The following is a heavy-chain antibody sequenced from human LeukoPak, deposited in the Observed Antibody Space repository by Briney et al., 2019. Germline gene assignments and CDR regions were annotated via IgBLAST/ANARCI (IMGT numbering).Heavy chain of an antibody. CDR3: AHISSSWPDY. V-gene: IGHV3-23*01. Sequence: GGSLTLSCPACGFTFSHYPMSWVRQAPGKGLEWVSAISGSGGSTYYADSVKGRFTISRDNSNNTLYLQMNSLMAEETAVYFCAHISSSWPDYWGQGTLVTVSS. D-gene: IGHD6-13*01. CDR1: GFTFSHYP. CDR2: ISGSGGST. J-gene: IGHJ4*02.